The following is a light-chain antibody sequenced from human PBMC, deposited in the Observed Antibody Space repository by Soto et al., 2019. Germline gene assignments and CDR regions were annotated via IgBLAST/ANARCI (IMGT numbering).Light chain of an antibody. CDR1: QGISSY. V-gene: IGKV1-9*01. J-gene: IGKJ4*01. CDR2: AAS. Sequence: DIQLTQSPSFLSASVGDRVTITCRAGQGISSYLAWYQQKPGKAPKLLIYAASTLQTGVPSRFSGSGSGTEFTLTISSLQPEDFATYYCQQINSYPLTFGGGTKVDIK. CDR3: QQINSYPLT.